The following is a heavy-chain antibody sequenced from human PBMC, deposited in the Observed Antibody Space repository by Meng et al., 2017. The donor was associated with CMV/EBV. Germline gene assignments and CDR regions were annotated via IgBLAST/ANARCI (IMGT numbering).Heavy chain of an antibody. CDR2: MNPNSGNT. V-gene: IGHV1-8*01. J-gene: IGHJ3*02. CDR3: ARVGVSPDAFDI. D-gene: IGHD3-16*01. Sequence: ASVMVFCKASGYTFTSYYSNWVRQATGQGLEWMGWMNPNSGNTGYAQKFQSRGTMTRNTSISTAYMELSSLRSEDTAVYYCARVGVSPDAFDIWGQGTMVTVSS. CDR1: GYTFTSYY.